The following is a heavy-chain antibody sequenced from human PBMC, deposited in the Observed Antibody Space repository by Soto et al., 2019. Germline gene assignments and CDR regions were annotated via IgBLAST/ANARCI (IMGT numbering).Heavy chain of an antibody. CDR3: AKVQYYDVLTGYNYFDY. V-gene: IGHV3-21*01. CDR2: ISSSSTYI. Sequence: PGGSLRLSCAASGFTFSSYAMNWVRQAPGKGLEWVSSISSSSTYIYYADSVKGRFTISRDNAKNSLYLQMNSLRAEDTAVYYCAKVQYYDVLTGYNYFDYWGQGTLVTVSS. J-gene: IGHJ4*02. D-gene: IGHD3-9*01. CDR1: GFTFSSYA.